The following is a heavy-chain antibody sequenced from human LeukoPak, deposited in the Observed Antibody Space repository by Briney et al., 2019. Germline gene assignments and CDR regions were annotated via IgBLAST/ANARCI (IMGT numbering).Heavy chain of an antibody. CDR2: INWNGGST. CDR3: ARDLSYGYYYYMDV. CDR1: GFTFSSYS. V-gene: IGHV3-20*04. Sequence: PGGSLRLSCAASGFTFSSYSMNWVRQAPGKGLEWVSGINWNGGSTGYADSVKGRFTISRDNAKNSLYLQMNSLRAEDTALYYCARDLSYGYYYYMDVWGKGTTVTVSS. J-gene: IGHJ6*03. D-gene: IGHD3-10*01.